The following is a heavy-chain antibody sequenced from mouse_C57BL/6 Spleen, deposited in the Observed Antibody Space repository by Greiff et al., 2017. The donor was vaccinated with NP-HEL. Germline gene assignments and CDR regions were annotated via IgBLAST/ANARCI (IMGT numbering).Heavy chain of an antibody. CDR2: IDPETGGT. Sequence: VQLQQSGAELVRPGASVTLSCKASGYTFTDYEMHWVKQTPVHGLEWIGAIDPETGGTAYNQKFKGKAILTADKSSSTAYMELRSLTSEDSAVYYCTRGKTAQATDYFDYWGQGTTLTVSS. D-gene: IGHD3-2*02. V-gene: IGHV1-15*01. CDR3: TRGKTAQATDYFDY. J-gene: IGHJ2*01. CDR1: GYTFTDYE.